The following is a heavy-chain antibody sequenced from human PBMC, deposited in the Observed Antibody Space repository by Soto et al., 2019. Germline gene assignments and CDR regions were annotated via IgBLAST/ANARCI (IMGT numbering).Heavy chain of an antibody. V-gene: IGHV4-59*01. D-gene: IGHD4-17*01. CDR2: IYYSGTT. CDR1: GGSISNYY. J-gene: IGHJ5*02. CDR3: AKLPWADYGGIFDP. Sequence: QVQLQESGPGLVKPSETLSLTCTVSGGSISNYYWTWIRQPPGKGLQWIGYIYYSGTTNYNPSLKSRVTISVDPSKNQFSLTLSSVTAADTAGYYCAKLPWADYGGIFDPWGQGTLVSVSS.